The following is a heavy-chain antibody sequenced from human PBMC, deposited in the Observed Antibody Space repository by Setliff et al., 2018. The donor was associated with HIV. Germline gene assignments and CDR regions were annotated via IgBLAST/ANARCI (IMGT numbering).Heavy chain of an antibody. CDR3: ARGGGYWFYNYGIDV. J-gene: IGHJ6*02. CDR2: ITPYNGNR. V-gene: IGHV1-18*01. CDR1: GHTFSNYG. D-gene: IGHD2-8*02. Sequence: ASVKVSCKASGHTFSNYGISWVRQAPGQGLEWMGWITPYNGNRNYAQNLQDRVTMTTDTSTNTAYMELSSLRSDDTAVYYCARGGGYWFYNYGIDVWGQGTTVTVSS.